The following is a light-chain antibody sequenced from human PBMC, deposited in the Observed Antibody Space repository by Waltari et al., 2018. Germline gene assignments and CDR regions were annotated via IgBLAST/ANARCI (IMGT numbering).Light chain of an antibody. Sequence: EIVLTQSPATLSLSPGERATLSCRASQSVSSYLAWYQQKPGQAPRLLIYDASNRATGIPARFSGSGSGTDFTLTISSLEPEDFAVYYCQQRSNWLSWTFGQGP. J-gene: IGKJ1*01. CDR1: QSVSSY. V-gene: IGKV3-11*01. CDR2: DAS. CDR3: QQRSNWLSWT.